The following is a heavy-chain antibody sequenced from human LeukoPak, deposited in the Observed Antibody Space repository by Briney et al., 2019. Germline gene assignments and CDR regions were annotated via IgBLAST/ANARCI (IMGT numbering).Heavy chain of an antibody. CDR1: GGTVSSYA. Sequence: WASVKVSCKASGGTVSSYAVSWVRQAPGQWLEWMGGIIPIFGTSNYAQKFQGRVTITADESTSTAYMELSSLRSEDTAVYYYARHGDREYSGYDEFDYWGQGTLVTVSS. V-gene: IGHV1-69*01. CDR3: ARHGDREYSGYDEFDY. CDR2: IIPIFGTS. D-gene: IGHD5-12*01. J-gene: IGHJ4*02.